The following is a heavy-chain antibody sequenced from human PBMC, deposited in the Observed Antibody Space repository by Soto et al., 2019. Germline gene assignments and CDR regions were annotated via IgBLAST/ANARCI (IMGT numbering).Heavy chain of an antibody. D-gene: IGHD1-26*01. CDR2: MSGSGIST. J-gene: IGHJ4*02. V-gene: IGHV3-23*01. CDR3: VRPTSSGPYYAMDY. Sequence: EVQLLESGGGLVQPGGSLRLSCAASGFTFSSYAMTWVRQAPGKGLEWVSSMSGSGISTYYADSVKGRFTISRDNSYNRLFLQMKSLRAEDTARYYCVRPTSSGPYYAMDYWGLATLVTVSS. CDR1: GFTFSSYA.